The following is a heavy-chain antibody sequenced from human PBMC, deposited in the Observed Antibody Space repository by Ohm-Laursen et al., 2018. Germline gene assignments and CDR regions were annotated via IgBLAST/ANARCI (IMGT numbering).Heavy chain of an antibody. V-gene: IGHV4-61*08. CDR3: ARESGYSSVQYYFDY. J-gene: IGHJ4*02. CDR2: IYYSGNS. Sequence: GTLSLTCAVSGGSINSGGYYWSWIRQPPGKGLEWIGYIYYSGNSNNNPSLKSRVTISVDTSKNQFSLKLSSVTAADTAVYYCARESGYSSVQYYFDYWGQGTLVTVSS. D-gene: IGHD6-19*01. CDR1: GGSINSGGYY.